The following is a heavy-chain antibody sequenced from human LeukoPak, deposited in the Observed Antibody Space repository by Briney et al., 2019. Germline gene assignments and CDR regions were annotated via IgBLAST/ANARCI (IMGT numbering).Heavy chain of an antibody. CDR2: ISASGGST. J-gene: IGHJ4*02. CDR3: AKEAIAVALSHTYAY. V-gene: IGHV3-23*01. Sequence: GGSLRLSCAASGFTFSTYSMSWVRQAPGKGLEWVSGISASGGSTYYADSVRGRFTISRDNFKSTLYLQMNSLRAEDTAVYYCAKEAIAVALSHTYAYWGQGTLVTVSS. CDR1: GFTFSTYS. D-gene: IGHD6-19*01.